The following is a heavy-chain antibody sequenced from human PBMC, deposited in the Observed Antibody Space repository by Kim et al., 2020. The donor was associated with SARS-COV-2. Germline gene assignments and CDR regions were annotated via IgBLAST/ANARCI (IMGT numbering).Heavy chain of an antibody. J-gene: IGHJ5*02. CDR1: GYTLTELS. CDR2: FDPEYGET. Sequence: ASVKVSCKVSGYTLTELSMHWVRQAPGKRLEWVGGFDPEYGETIYAQKFQGRVTMTEDTSTDTAYMELSSLRSEDTAVYYCATGRVGGPPAWFGPWGQGTLVTLSS. V-gene: IGHV1-24*01. D-gene: IGHD3-16*01. CDR3: ATGRVGGPPAWFGP.